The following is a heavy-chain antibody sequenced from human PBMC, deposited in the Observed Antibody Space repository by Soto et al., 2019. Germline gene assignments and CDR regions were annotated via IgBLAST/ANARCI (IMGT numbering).Heavy chain of an antibody. CDR3: ARDCSGGSCYSGANKGFDP. J-gene: IGHJ5*02. Sequence: GASVKVSCKASGGTFSSYTISWVRQAPGQGLEWMGRFIPILGIANYAQKFQGRVTITADKSTSTAYMELSSLRSEDTAVYYCARDCSGGSCYSGANKGFDPWGQGTLVTVSS. V-gene: IGHV1-69*04. CDR1: GGTFSSYT. D-gene: IGHD2-15*01. CDR2: FIPILGIA.